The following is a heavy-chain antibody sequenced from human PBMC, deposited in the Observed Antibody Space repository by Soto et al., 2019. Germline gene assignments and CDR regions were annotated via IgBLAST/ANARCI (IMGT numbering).Heavy chain of an antibody. CDR1: GFSFGAEA. CDR3: ARADCGGQCPCDY. J-gene: IGHJ4*02. D-gene: IGHD2-21*01. V-gene: IGHV3-33*01. Sequence: PLRLRYAVAGFSFGAEAMQRIRQAPGKGLEWVAGIWYDGGVKNYADSVKGRFSISRDNSQNTVYLQMNTLRAEDTAVYYCARADCGGQCPCDYWGQGTLVTVS. CDR2: IWYDGGVK.